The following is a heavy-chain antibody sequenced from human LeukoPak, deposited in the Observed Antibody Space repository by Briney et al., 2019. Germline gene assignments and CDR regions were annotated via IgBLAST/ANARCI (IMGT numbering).Heavy chain of an antibody. J-gene: IGHJ4*02. CDR1: GFTFSSYS. CDR2: ISSSSSTI. CDR3: AREDCSSTSCYAASFDY. Sequence: GGSLRLSCAASGFTFSSYSMNWVRQAPGMGLEWVSYISSSSSTIYYADSVKGRFTISRDNAKNSLYLQMNSLRAEDTAVYYCAREDCSSTSCYAASFDYWGQGTLVTVSS. V-gene: IGHV3-48*01. D-gene: IGHD2-2*01.